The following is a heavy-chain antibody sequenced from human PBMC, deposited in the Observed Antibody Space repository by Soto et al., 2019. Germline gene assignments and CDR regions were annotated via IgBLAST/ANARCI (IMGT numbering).Heavy chain of an antibody. J-gene: IGHJ4*02. D-gene: IGHD5-12*01. CDR1: GGTFSSYA. Sequence: SVKVSCKASGGTFSSYAISWVRQAPGQGLEWMGGIIPIFGTANYAQKFQGRVTITADKSTSTAYMELSSLRSEDTAVYYCARVGSPENGDGYNYYFDYWGQGTLVTVSS. CDR2: IIPIFGTA. CDR3: ARVGSPENGDGYNYYFDY. V-gene: IGHV1-69*06.